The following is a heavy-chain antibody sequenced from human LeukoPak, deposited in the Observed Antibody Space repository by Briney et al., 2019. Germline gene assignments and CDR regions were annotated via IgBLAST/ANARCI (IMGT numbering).Heavy chain of an antibody. Sequence: ASVKVSCKASGYTFTSYAMNWVRQAPGQGLEWMGWINTNTGNPTYAQGFTGRFVFSLDTSVSTAYLQISSLKAEDTAVYYCARDLPHREQQLVGPFDYWGQGTLVTVSS. CDR3: ARDLPHREQQLVGPFDY. D-gene: IGHD6-13*01. CDR1: GYTFTSYA. V-gene: IGHV7-4-1*02. J-gene: IGHJ4*02. CDR2: INTNTGNP.